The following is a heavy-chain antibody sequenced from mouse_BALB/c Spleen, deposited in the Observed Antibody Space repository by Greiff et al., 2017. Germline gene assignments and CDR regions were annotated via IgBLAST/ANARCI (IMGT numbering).Heavy chain of an antibody. D-gene: IGHD1-1*01. CDR2: IDPANGNT. J-gene: IGHJ2*01. CDR1: GFNIKDTY. Sequence: EVQLQQSGAELVKPGASVKLSCTASGFNIKDTYMHWVKQRPEQGLEWIGRIDPANGNTKYDPKFQGKATITADTSSNTAYLQLSSLTSEDTAVYYCARRFITTVFDYWGQGTTLTVSS. V-gene: IGHV14-3*02. CDR3: ARRFITTVFDY.